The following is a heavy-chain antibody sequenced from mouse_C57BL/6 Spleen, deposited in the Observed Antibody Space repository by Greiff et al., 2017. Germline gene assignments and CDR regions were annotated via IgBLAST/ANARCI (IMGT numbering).Heavy chain of an antibody. CDR1: GFTFSSYG. CDR3: ARHEEVLRRGYFDV. J-gene: IGHJ1*03. V-gene: IGHV5-6*01. Sequence: EVKLVESGGDLVKPGGSLKLSCAASGFTFSSYGMSWVRQTPDKRLEWVATISSGGSYTYYPDSVKGRFTISRDNAKNTLYLQMSSLKSEDTAMYYCARHEEVLRRGYFDVWGTGTTVTVSS. D-gene: IGHD1-1*01. CDR2: ISSGGSYT.